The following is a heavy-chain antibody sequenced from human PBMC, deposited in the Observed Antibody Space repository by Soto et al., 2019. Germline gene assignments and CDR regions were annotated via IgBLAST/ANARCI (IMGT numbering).Heavy chain of an antibody. Sequence: PGGSLRLSCAASGFSFSDYYMSWIRQAPGKGLEWLSYISSSATYAIYADSVKGRFTLSRDNAKNSLYLQMNSLSAEDTAVYYCARNDSSGYLDSWGQGTLVTVSS. V-gene: IGHV3-11*06. J-gene: IGHJ4*02. CDR3: ARNDSSGYLDS. CDR2: ISSSATYA. CDR1: GFSFSDYY. D-gene: IGHD3-22*01.